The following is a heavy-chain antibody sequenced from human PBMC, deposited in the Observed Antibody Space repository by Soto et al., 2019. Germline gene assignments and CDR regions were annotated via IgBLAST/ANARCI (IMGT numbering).Heavy chain of an antibody. J-gene: IGHJ5*02. V-gene: IGHV1-69*01. CDR1: GGTFSSYS. Sequence: QVQLVQSGAEVKKPGSSVKVSCKASGGTFSSYSISWVRQAPGQGLEWMGGIIPISGTANYAQKFQGRVTITADESASTAYSELSSLITEETAVYYCARGGAQWGLLSGWFDPWGQGTLVTVSS. CDR2: IIPISGTA. D-gene: IGHD1-26*01. CDR3: ARGGAQWGLLSGWFDP.